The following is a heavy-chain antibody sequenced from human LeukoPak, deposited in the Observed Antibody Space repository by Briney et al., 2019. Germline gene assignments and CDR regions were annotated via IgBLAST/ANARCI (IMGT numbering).Heavy chain of an antibody. CDR2: IYSGGST. D-gene: IGHD3-10*01. CDR1: GFTVSSNY. Sequence: PGGSLRLSCAASGFTVSSNYMSWVRQAPGKGLEWVSVIYSGGSTYYADSVKGRFTISRDNSKNTLYLQMNSLRTEDTAVYYCVKGYGSGSYSTDYWGQGTLITVSS. J-gene: IGHJ4*02. CDR3: VKGYGSGSYSTDY. V-gene: IGHV3-53*05.